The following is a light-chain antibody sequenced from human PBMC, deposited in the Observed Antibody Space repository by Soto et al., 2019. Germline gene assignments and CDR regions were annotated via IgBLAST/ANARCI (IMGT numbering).Light chain of an antibody. J-gene: IGKJ3*01. CDR3: QQRYSTPYT. V-gene: IGKV1-39*01. CDR1: QSISSY. CDR2: ATS. Sequence: DIQMTQSPSSLSASVGDRVTITCRASQSISSYLNCYQQKPGKAPNLLIYATSSLQSGVPSRFSGSGSGTDFTLTISSLQPEDFATYYCQQRYSTPYTFGPGTKVDIK.